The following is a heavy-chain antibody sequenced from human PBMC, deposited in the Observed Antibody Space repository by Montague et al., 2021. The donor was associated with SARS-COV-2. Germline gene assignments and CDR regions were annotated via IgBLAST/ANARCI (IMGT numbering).Heavy chain of an antibody. CDR2: IYYSGTT. D-gene: IGHD3-10*01. J-gene: IGHJ4*02. V-gene: IGHV4-39*02. CDR3: ARGMIRGVTTPFDY. Sequence: SETLSLTCSVSVGSIISSGYYWGWIRQPPGKELEWIGNIYYSGTTYYNPSLQSRGTISVDTSKNHLSLRLSSVTAADTAVYFCARGMIRGVTTPFDYWGQGSQVTVSS. CDR1: VGSIISSGYY.